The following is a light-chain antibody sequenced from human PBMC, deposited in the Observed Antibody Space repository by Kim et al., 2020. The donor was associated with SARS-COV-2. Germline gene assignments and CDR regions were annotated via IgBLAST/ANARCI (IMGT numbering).Light chain of an antibody. CDR1: SGHSSYA. CDR3: QTWGTGIMV. V-gene: IGLV4-69*01. J-gene: IGLJ3*02. Sequence: ASVKLTCTLSSGHSSYAIAWHQQQPEKGPRYLMKLNSDGSHSKGDGIPDRFSGSSSGAERYLTIASLQSEDEGDYYCQTWGTGIMVFGGGTKLTVL. CDR2: LNSDGSH.